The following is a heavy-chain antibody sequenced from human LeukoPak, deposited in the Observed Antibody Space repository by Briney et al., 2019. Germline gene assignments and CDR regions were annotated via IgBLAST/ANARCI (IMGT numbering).Heavy chain of an antibody. CDR1: GFTFSGYG. J-gene: IGHJ6*02. D-gene: IGHD6-13*01. Sequence: VGSLRLSCAASGFTFSGYGMYWVRQAPGKGLEWVAVISYDGSNKYYADSVKGRFTISRDNSKNTLYLQMNSLRAEDTAVYYCAKEYSSSWYVSIFYYYGMDVWGQGTTVTVSS. CDR2: ISYDGSNK. V-gene: IGHV3-30*18. CDR3: AKEYSSSWYVSIFYYYGMDV.